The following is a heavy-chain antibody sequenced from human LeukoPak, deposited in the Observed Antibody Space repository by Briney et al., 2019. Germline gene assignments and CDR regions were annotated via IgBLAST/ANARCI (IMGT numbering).Heavy chain of an antibody. CDR3: ARDGRSITGTIWAYYFDY. CDR2: TYTSGST. D-gene: IGHD1/OR15-1a*01. V-gene: IGHV4-61*02. J-gene: IGHJ4*02. CDR1: GGSISSGSYC. Sequence: SQTLSLTCTVSGGSISSGSYCWSWIRQPAGKGLEWIGRTYTSGSTNYNPSLKSRVTISVDTSKNQFSLKLSSVTAADTAVYYCARDGRSITGTIWAYYFDYWGQGTLVTVSS.